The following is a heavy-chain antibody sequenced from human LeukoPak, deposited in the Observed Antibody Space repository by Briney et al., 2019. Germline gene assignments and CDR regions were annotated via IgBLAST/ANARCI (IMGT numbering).Heavy chain of an antibody. J-gene: IGHJ4*02. D-gene: IGHD3-10*01. CDR1: GFTFSSYW. CDR2: IKQDGSEK. Sequence: GESLRLSCAASGFTFSSYWMSWVRQAPGKGLEWVANIKQDGSEKYYVDSVKGRFTISRDNAKNSLYLQMNSLRAEDTAVYNCARQGSLWFGESREDYWGQGTLVTVSS. CDR3: ARQGSLWFGESREDY. V-gene: IGHV3-7*01.